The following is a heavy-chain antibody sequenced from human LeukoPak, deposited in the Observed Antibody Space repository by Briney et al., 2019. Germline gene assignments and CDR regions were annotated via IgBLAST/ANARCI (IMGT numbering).Heavy chain of an antibody. CDR1: GFTFNSYA. Sequence: PGGSLRLSCAASGFTFNSYAMHWVRQAPGKGLEWVAVISYDGSNKDHAGSVKGRVTISRDNSKNTLYLQMNSLRAEDTAVYYCAKDFVSIFGVVIGDLNYWGQGTLVTVSS. D-gene: IGHD3-3*01. CDR2: ISYDGSNK. J-gene: IGHJ4*02. V-gene: IGHV3-30*04. CDR3: AKDFVSIFGVVIGDLNY.